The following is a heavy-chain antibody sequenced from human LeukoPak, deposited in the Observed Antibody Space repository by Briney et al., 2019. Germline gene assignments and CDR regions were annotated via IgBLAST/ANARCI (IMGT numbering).Heavy chain of an antibody. V-gene: IGHV3-20*04. CDR1: GFTFDDYG. Sequence: GGSLRLSCAASGFTFDDYGMSWVRQAPGKGLEWVSGINWNGGSTGYADSVKGRFTISRDNAKNSLYLQMNSLRAEDTAVYYCATSISSSRNYWGQGTLVTVSS. D-gene: IGHD6-6*01. J-gene: IGHJ4*02. CDR2: INWNGGST. CDR3: ATSISSSRNY.